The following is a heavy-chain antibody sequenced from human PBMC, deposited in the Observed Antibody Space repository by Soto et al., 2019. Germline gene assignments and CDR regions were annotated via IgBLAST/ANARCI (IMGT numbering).Heavy chain of an antibody. CDR2: IYYIGST. CDR1: GGSVSSDSYY. D-gene: IGHD3-10*01. V-gene: IGHV4-61*01. J-gene: IGHJ6*02. Sequence: PSETLSLTCTVSGGSVSSDSYYWSWIRQPPGKGLEWIGYIYYIGSTNYNPSLKSRVTISVDTSKNQFSLKLSSVTAADTAVYYCAREGWFGERRGMDVWGQGTTVTVSS. CDR3: AREGWFGERRGMDV.